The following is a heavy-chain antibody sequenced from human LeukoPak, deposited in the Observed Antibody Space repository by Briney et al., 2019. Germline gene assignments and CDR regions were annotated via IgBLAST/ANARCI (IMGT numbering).Heavy chain of an antibody. D-gene: IGHD1-14*01. CDR2: IIPILGIA. Sequence: SVKVSCKASGGTFSSYAISWVRQAPGQELEWMGRIIPILGIANYAQKFQGRVTITADKSTSTAYMELSSLRSEDTAVYYCARDRGAPTPDAYWGQGTLVTVSS. J-gene: IGHJ4*02. CDR3: ARDRGAPTPDAY. V-gene: IGHV1-69*04. CDR1: GGTFSSYA.